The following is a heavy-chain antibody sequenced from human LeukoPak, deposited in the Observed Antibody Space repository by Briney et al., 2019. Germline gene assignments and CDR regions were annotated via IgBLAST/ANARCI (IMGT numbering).Heavy chain of an antibody. D-gene: IGHD6-19*01. CDR2: INKDGSEK. CDR3: AREGGSGWYSGCFDP. Sequence: GRSMRLSWAASGFSFSSYWMSWVSQAAGKWLEWVANINKDGSEKKYVDSVKGRFTISRDNAEKSLYRQMNRLRTKGTAVYSCAREGGSGWYSGCFDPWGQGTLVTVSS. CDR1: GFSFSSYW. J-gene: IGHJ5*02. V-gene: IGHV3-7*01.